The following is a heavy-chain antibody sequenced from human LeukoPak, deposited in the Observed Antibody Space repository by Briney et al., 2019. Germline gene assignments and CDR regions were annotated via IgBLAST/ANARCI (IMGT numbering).Heavy chain of an antibody. D-gene: IGHD3-22*01. CDR1: GGSISSSSYY. CDR2: IYYSGST. Sequence: SETLSLTCTVSGGSISSSSYYWGWIRQPPGKGLEWIGSIYYSGSTYYNPSLKSRVTISVDTSKNQFSLKLSSVTAADTAVYYCAREVHYYDSRRIDYWGQGTLVTVSS. J-gene: IGHJ4*02. V-gene: IGHV4-39*07. CDR3: AREVHYYDSRRIDY.